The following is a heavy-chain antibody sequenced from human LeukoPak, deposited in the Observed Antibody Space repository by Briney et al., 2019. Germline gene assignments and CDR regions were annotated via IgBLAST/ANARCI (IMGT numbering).Heavy chain of an antibody. CDR1: GYTFTSYD. Sequence: ASVKVSCKASGYTFTSYDINWVRQATGQGLEWMGWMNPNSGNTGYAQKFQGRVTMTRNTSISTAYMELRSLRSDDTAVYYCAREGGYSSSYDFWGQGTLATVSS. J-gene: IGHJ4*02. CDR2: MNPNSGNT. V-gene: IGHV1-8*01. D-gene: IGHD6-6*01. CDR3: AREGGYSSSYDF.